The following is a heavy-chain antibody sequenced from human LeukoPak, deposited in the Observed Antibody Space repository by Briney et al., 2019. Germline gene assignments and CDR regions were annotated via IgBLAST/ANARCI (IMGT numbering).Heavy chain of an antibody. CDR2: INPSGDST. D-gene: IGHD6-19*01. V-gene: IGHV1-46*01. J-gene: IGHJ4*02. CDR1: GYTFTSYY. Sequence: ASVTVSFKASGYTFTSYYMHWVRQAPGQGREWMGIINPSGDSTNYAQKFQGRVTMTRDMSTSTVYMELSSLRSEDTAVYYCARDRYSSGWFDYWGQGTLVTVSS. CDR3: ARDRYSSGWFDY.